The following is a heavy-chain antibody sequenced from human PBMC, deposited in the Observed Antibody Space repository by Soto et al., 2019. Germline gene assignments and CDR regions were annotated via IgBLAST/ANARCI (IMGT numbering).Heavy chain of an antibody. D-gene: IGHD6-13*01. CDR3: ARDLGLYSSSWPYYFDY. Sequence: GGSLRLSCAASGFTFSSYAMSWVRQAPGKGLEWVSAISGSGGSTYYADSVKGRFTISRDNSKNTLYLQMNSLRAEDTAVYYCARDLGLYSSSWPYYFDYWGQGTLVTVSS. V-gene: IGHV3-23*01. CDR1: GFTFSSYA. CDR2: ISGSGGST. J-gene: IGHJ4*02.